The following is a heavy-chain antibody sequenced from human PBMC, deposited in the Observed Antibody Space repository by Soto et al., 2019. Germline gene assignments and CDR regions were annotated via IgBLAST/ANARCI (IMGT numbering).Heavy chain of an antibody. J-gene: IGHJ5*02. CDR2: INHSGST. CDR3: ARGRGCSGGSCYHNWFDP. V-gene: IGHV4-34*01. CDR1: GGSFSGYY. D-gene: IGHD2-15*01. Sequence: PSETLSLTCAVYGGSFSGYYWSWIRQPPGKGLEWIGEINHSGSTNYNPSLKSRVTISVDTSKNQFSLKLSSVTAADTAVYYCARGRGCSGGSCYHNWFDPWGQGTLVTVS.